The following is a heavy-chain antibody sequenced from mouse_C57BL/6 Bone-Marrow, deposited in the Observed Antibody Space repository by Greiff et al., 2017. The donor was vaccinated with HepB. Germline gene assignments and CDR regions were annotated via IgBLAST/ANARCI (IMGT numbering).Heavy chain of an antibody. D-gene: IGHD2-4*01. CDR2: IHPNSGST. CDR1: GYTFTSYW. V-gene: IGHV1-64*01. Sequence: QVQLQQPGAELVKPGASVKLSCKASGYTFTSYWMHWVKQRPGQGLEWIGMIHPNSGSTNYNEKFKSKATLTVDKSSSTAYMQLSSLTSEDSAVYYCARYDYDGGDYFDYWGQGTTLTVSS. CDR3: ARYDYDGGDYFDY. J-gene: IGHJ2*01.